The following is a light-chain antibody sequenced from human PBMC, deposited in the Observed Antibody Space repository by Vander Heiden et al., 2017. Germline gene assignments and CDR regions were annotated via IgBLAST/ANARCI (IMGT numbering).Light chain of an antibody. J-gene: IGKJ4*01. Sequence: DTQMAQSPSTLSASVGDRVTITCRAIQSISTWLAWSQHKPGRAPRLLIYQASTLESAVSSRFSGSGSGTEFTLIISSLQPDDVAHYYCQQYNCYPLPFGGGTKVE. V-gene: IGKV1-5*01. CDR3: QQYNCYPLP. CDR2: QAS. CDR1: QSISTW.